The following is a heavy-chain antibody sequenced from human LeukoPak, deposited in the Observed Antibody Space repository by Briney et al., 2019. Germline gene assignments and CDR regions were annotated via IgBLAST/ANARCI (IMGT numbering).Heavy chain of an antibody. CDR1: GGSISSYY. J-gene: IGHJ4*02. D-gene: IGHD6-13*01. Sequence: SETLSLTCTVSGGSISSYYWSWIRQPPGKGLEWIGYIYYSGSTNYNPSLKSRVTISVDTSKNQFSLKLSSVTAADTAVYYCARDGPVPYSSSLGGFDYWGQGTLVTVSS. CDR3: ARDGPVPYSSSLGGFDY. CDR2: IYYSGST. V-gene: IGHV4-59*01.